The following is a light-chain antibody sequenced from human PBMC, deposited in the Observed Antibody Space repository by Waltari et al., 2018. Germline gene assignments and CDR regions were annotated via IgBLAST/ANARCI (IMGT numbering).Light chain of an antibody. Sequence: DIVMTQSPDSLAVSLAERATINCKSSQSVLYSSNNKNYLAWYQQKPGQPHMVLIYWASSRVSGVPDRFSGSGSGTDFTLTISSRQAEDVAVYYCQQYYTTPYTFGQGTKLEIK. V-gene: IGKV4-1*01. J-gene: IGKJ2*01. CDR3: QQYYTTPYT. CDR2: WAS. CDR1: QSVLYSSNNKNY.